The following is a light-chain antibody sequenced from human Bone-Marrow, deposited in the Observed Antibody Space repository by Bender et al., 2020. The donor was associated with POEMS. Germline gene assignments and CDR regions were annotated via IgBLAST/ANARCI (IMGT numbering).Light chain of an antibody. CDR2: DVN. V-gene: IGLV2-14*03. CDR1: SSDVGGYDY. Sequence: QSALTQPRSVSGSPGQSVTISCTGTSSDVGGYDYVSWYQHHPGKGPKLIIYDVNNRPSGVSNRFSGSKSGNTASLTISGLQSEDEADYYCSSYTSATFEVFGGGTKLTVL. J-gene: IGLJ3*02. CDR3: SSYTSATFEV.